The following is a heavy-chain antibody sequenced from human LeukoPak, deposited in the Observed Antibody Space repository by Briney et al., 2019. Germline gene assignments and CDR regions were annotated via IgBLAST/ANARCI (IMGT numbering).Heavy chain of an antibody. CDR1: GFTFSSYS. J-gene: IGHJ4*02. CDR2: ISSSSITI. D-gene: IGHD3-3*01. Sequence: GGSLRLSCAASGFTFSSYSMNWVRQAPGKGLEWVSYISSSSITIYYADSVKGRFTISRDNAKNSLYLQMNSLRAEDTAVYYCARGLWSGYYTDIDYWGQGTLVTVSS. CDR3: ARGLWSGYYTDIDY. V-gene: IGHV3-48*01.